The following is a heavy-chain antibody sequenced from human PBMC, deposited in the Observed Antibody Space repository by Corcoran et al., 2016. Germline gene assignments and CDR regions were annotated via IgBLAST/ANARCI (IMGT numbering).Heavy chain of an antibody. V-gene: IGHV1-2*02. CDR3: ARENSRPDYYYYGMDV. D-gene: IGHD2-21*01. CDR2: INPNSGGT. Sequence: QVQLVQSGAEVKKPGASVKVSCKASGYTFTGYYMHWVRQAPGQGLAWMGWINPNSGGTNYAQKFQGRVTMTRDTSISTAYMELSRLRSDATAVYYCARENSRPDYYYYGMDVWGQVTTVTVSS. J-gene: IGHJ6*02. CDR1: GYTFTGYY.